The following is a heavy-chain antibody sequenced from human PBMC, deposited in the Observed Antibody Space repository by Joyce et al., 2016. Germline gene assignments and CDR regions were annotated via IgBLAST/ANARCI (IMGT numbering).Heavy chain of an antibody. CDR2: TSYDGRHT. D-gene: IGHD6-13*01. V-gene: IGHV3-30*04. CDR3: ARRQQLPRWFDY. J-gene: IGHJ4*02. Sequence: QVKLEESGGGVVQPGKSLRLSCAASGFTFSSYTMHWIRQASGKGLEWLAVTSYDGRHTFYADSVNGRFTISRDNSKNTLYLQMNSLKSDDTAVYYCARRQQLPRWFDYWGQGTLVTVSS. CDR1: GFTFSSYT.